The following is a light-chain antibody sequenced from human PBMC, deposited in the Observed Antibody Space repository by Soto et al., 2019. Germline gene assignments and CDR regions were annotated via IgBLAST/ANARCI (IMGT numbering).Light chain of an antibody. CDR3: TSYTSASTLV. J-gene: IGLJ2*01. CDR1: SDDIGANNY. Sequence: ALTQPASVSGSPGQSITISCTGTSDDIGANNYVSWYQHHPGKAPKILIYEAANRPSGISHRFSGSKSGNTASLTISGLQAEDEADYFCTSYTSASTLVFGGGTKLTVL. CDR2: EAA. V-gene: IGLV2-14*01.